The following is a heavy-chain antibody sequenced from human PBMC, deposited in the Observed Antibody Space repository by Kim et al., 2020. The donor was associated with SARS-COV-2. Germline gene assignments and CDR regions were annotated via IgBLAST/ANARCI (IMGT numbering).Heavy chain of an antibody. V-gene: IGHV1-8*01. CDR3: AREIYWYFDL. CDR2: NT. J-gene: IGHJ2*01. Sequence: NTGYAQKVPGRVTMTRNTSISTAYMELSSLRSEDTAVYYCAREIYWYFDLWGRGTLVTVSS.